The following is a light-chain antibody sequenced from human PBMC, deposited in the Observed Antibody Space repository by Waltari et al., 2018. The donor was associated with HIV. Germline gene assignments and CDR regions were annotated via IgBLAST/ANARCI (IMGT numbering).Light chain of an antibody. V-gene: IGKV3-15*01. CDR3: QQYNNWIT. Sequence: EIVMTQSPATLSVSPGERATLPCRASQSVSSNLAWYQQKPGQAPRLLICGAATRATGIPARFSGSGSGTEFTLTISSLQSEDFAVYYCQQYNNWITFGQGTRLEIK. J-gene: IGKJ5*01. CDR2: GAA. CDR1: QSVSSN.